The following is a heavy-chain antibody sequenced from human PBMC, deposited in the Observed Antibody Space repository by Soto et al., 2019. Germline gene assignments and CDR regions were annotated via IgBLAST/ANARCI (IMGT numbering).Heavy chain of an antibody. V-gene: IGHV4-4*07. Sequence: QVHLQESGPGLVKPSETLSLTCSVSGGTISGYYWTWIRQPAGKGLEWIGRIYSSGNTKYNPSLQSRVTMSLDTSNNQFSLRLTSVTAADTAVYYCARGQRFSDWFEPWGQGNLVTVSS. J-gene: IGHJ5*02. CDR1: GGTISGYY. D-gene: IGHD3-3*01. CDR2: IYSSGNT. CDR3: ARGQRFSDWFEP.